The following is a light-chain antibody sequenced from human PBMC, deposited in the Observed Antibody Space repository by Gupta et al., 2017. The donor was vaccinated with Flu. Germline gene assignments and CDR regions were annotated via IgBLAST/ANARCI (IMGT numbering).Light chain of an antibody. CDR3: QQRYSLPSN. J-gene: IGKJ2*01. CDR1: Y. V-gene: IGKV1-39*01. CDR2: AAS. Sequence: YLNWYQQKPGKAPKLIIHAASSRRSGGPSRLSGSGSGTDFTLTITSRKPEDFATYFGQQRYSLPSNFGKGTRLKIK.